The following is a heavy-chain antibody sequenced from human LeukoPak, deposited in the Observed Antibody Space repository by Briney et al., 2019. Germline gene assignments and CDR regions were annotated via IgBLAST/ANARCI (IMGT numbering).Heavy chain of an antibody. V-gene: IGHV1-8*01. CDR2: MNPNSGNT. CDR1: GYTFTSYD. J-gene: IGHJ6*02. Sequence: ASVKVSCKASGYTFTSYDINWVRQATGQGLEWMGWMNPNSGNTGYAQKFQGRVTMTRNNYISTDYMELSSLRSEDTAVYYCAGGIAAAGTLWYYYYGMDVWGQGTTVTVSS. D-gene: IGHD6-13*01. CDR3: AGGIAAAGTLWYYYYGMDV.